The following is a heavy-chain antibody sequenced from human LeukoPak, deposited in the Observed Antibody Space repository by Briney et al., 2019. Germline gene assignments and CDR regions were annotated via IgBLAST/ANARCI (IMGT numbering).Heavy chain of an antibody. CDR1: GFTLCSYA. CDR2: VIDNGGFT. J-gene: IGHJ3*02. CDR3: ARAECSSHAFDI. Sequence: PGGSQSLPCAPSGFTLCSYAITWVRQAPGKGLEWVSTVIDNGGFTYYADSVKGRFTISRDNSKGALYLQMNSLRVEDTAVYYCARAECSSHAFDIWEPWPMVTVST. D-gene: IGHD6-6*01. V-gene: IGHV3-23*01.